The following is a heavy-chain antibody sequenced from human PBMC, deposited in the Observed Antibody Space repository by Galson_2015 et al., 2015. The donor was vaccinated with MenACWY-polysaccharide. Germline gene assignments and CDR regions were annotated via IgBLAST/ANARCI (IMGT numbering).Heavy chain of an antibody. CDR3: TRTAAAGQGYFDY. V-gene: IGHV2-70*04. J-gene: IGHJ4*03. CDR2: IDWNDGK. Sequence: PALVKPTQTLTLACTFSGFSLSTTGMRVSWIRQPPGKALEWLARIDWNDGKFYSTSLKTRLTISKDTSKNQVVLTRSNMDPVDTATYYCTRTAAAGQGYFDYWARGPRSPSPQ. D-gene: IGHD6-13*01. CDR1: GFSLSTTGMR.